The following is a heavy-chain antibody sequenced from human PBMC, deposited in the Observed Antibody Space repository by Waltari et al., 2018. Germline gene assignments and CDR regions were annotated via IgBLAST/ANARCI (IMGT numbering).Heavy chain of an antibody. V-gene: IGHV3-30*18. CDR3: AKDPRGVAVLSVFQH. J-gene: IGHJ1*01. Sequence: QVQLVESGGGVVQPGRSLRLSCAASGFTFSSYGMHWVRQAPGKGLEWVAVIWYDGSNKYYADSVKGRFTISRDNSKNTLYLQMNSLRAEDTAMYYCAKDPRGVAVLSVFQHWGQGTLVTVSS. CDR1: GFTFSSYG. D-gene: IGHD3-10*01. CDR2: IWYDGSNK.